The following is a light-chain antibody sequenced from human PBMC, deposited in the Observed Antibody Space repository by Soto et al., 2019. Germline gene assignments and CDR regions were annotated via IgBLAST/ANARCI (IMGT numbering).Light chain of an antibody. V-gene: IGLV2-14*01. CDR2: EVT. J-gene: IGLJ1*01. Sequence: QSALTQPASVSGSPGQSITISCTGISSDGDDYKDVSWYQQHPGKGPKLMIYEVTYRPSGVSNRFSGSKSGNTASLTISGLQAEDEADYYCSSYTSTSTVFGTGTKLTVL. CDR1: SSDGDDYKD. CDR3: SSYTSTSTV.